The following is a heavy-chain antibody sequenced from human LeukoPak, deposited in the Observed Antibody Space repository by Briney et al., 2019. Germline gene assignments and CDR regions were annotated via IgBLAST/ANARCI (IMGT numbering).Heavy chain of an antibody. V-gene: IGHV3-33*01. Sequence: GGSLRLSCAASGFTFSSYGMHWVRQAPGKGLEWVAVIWYDGSNKYYADSVKGRFTISRDNSKNTLYLQMNSLRAEDTAVYYCARDRTTYCTNGVCPNWFDPWGQGTLVTVSS. CDR1: GFTFSSYG. CDR3: ARDRTTYCTNGVCPNWFDP. CDR2: IWYDGSNK. J-gene: IGHJ5*02. D-gene: IGHD2-8*01.